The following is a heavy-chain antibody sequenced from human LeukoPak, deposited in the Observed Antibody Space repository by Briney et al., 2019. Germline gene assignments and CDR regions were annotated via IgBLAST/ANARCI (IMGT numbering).Heavy chain of an antibody. D-gene: IGHD2-2*02. V-gene: IGHV1-2*02. CDR2: INPNSGGT. Sequence: GASVKVSCKASGYTFTGYYMHWVRQAPGQGLEWTGWINPNSGGTNYAQKFQGRVTMTRDTSISTAYMELSRLRSDDTAVYYCATQWAVGYCSSTSCNNYYYMDVWGKGTTVTISS. J-gene: IGHJ6*03. CDR1: GYTFTGYY. CDR3: ATQWAVGYCSSTSCNNYYYMDV.